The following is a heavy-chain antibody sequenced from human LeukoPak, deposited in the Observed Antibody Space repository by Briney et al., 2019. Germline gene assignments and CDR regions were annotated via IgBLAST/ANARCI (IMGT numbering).Heavy chain of an antibody. D-gene: IGHD1-26*01. V-gene: IGHV1-2*06. CDR1: GFTFSSYA. CDR3: ATTSGYFYY. CDR2: INPSSGDT. J-gene: IGHJ4*02. Sequence: GGSLRLSCAASGFTFSSYAMHWVRQAPGQGLEWMGRINPSSGDTNYAQNFQGRVTMTRDTSISTAYMELSRLRSDDTAVYYCATTSGYFYYWGQGTLVTVSS.